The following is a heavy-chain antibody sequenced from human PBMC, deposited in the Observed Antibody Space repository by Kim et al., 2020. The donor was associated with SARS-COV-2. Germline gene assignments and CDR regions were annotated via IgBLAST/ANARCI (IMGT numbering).Heavy chain of an antibody. Sequence: GGSLRLSCAASGFTFSSYAMSWVRQVPGKGLEWISIIYTGSLGIYYADSVKGRFTISRDNSKNTLYLQMNSLRVEDTAVYYCAKAPSPYNDILTTYLYYFDYWGPGTLVTVSS. D-gene: IGHD3-9*01. CDR3: AKAPSPYNDILTTYLYYFDY. CDR1: GFTFSSYA. J-gene: IGHJ4*02. V-gene: IGHV3-23*03. CDR2: IYTGSLGI.